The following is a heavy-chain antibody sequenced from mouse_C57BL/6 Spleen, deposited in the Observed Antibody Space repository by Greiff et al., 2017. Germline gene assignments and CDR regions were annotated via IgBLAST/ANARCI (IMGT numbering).Heavy chain of an antibody. V-gene: IGHV1-61*01. J-gene: IGHJ3*01. Sequence: VQLQQPGAELVRPGSSVKLSCKASGYTFTSYWMDWVKQRPGQGLEWIGNIYPSDSETHYNQKFTDKATLTVDQSSSTAYMQLSSLTSEDSAVFYGARGGDGYYGPAWFAYRGQEALVTVSA. CDR1: GYTFTSYW. D-gene: IGHD2-3*01. CDR2: IYPSDSET. CDR3: ARGGDGYYGPAWFAY.